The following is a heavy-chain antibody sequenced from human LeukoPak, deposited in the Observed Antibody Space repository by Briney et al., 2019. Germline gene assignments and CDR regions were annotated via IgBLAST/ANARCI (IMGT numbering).Heavy chain of an antibody. CDR2: ISGSDGST. D-gene: IGHD5-12*01. V-gene: IGHV3-23*01. Sequence: PGGSLRLSCAASGFTFSFYAMSWVRQAPGKGLEWVSAISGSDGSTYYADSVKGRFTISRDNSKNTLYLRMNSLRAEDTAVYYCAKDRIRTEWPRFDYWGQGTLVTVSS. CDR3: AKDRIRTEWPRFDY. CDR1: GFTFSFYA. J-gene: IGHJ4*02.